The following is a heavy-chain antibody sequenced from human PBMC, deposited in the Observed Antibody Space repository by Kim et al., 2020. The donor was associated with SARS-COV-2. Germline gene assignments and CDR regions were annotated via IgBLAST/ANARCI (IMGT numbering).Heavy chain of an antibody. V-gene: IGHV3-48*02. D-gene: IGHD4-17*01. J-gene: IGHJ4*02. CDR3: ARDVGTTVTPFDY. Sequence: YAVSVKGRFTISRDKAKNSLYLQVNSLRDEDTAVYYCARDVGTTVTPFDYWGQGTLVTVSS.